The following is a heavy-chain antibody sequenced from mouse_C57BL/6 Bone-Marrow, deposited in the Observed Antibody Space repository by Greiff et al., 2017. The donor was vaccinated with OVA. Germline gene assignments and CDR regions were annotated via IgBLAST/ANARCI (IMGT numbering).Heavy chain of an antibody. CDR1: GYSITSGYY. Sequence: ESGPGLVKPSQSLSLTCSVTGYSITSGYYWNWIRQFPGNKLEWMGYISYDGSNNYNPSLKNRISITRDTSKNQFFLMLNSVTTEDTATYYCARGLWYFDVWGTGTTVTVSS. CDR2: ISYDGSN. CDR3: ARGLWYFDV. J-gene: IGHJ1*03. V-gene: IGHV3-6*01.